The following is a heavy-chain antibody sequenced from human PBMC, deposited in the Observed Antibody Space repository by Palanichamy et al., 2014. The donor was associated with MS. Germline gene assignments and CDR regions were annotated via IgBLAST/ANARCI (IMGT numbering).Heavy chain of an antibody. Sequence: EVQLLESGGGLVQPGGSLRLSCAASGFTFSSYAMSWVRQAPGKGLEWASAISGSGGSTYCADSVKGRFTISRGNSKNTLYLQMNSLRAEDTAVYYCAKVLSGYDFDYWGQGTLVTVSS. CDR2: ISGSGGST. V-gene: IGHV3-23*01. CDR1: GFTFSSYA. J-gene: IGHJ4*02. CDR3: AKVLSGYDFDY. D-gene: IGHD3-22*01.